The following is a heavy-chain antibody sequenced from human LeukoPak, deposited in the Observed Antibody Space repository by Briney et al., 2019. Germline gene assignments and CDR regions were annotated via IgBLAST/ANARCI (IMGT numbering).Heavy chain of an antibody. V-gene: IGHV3-9*01. Sequence: IXWNSGSIGYADSVKGRFTISRDNAKNSLYLQMNSLRAEDTALYYCAKVPCSSTSCYVGWFDPWGQGTLVTVSS. CDR2: IXWNSGSI. D-gene: IGHD2-2*01. CDR3: AKVPCSSTSCYVGWFDP. J-gene: IGHJ5*02.